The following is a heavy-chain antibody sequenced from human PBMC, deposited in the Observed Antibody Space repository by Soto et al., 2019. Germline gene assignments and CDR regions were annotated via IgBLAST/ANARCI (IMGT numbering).Heavy chain of an antibody. J-gene: IGHJ4*02. CDR1: GFTFSDYY. CDR2: ISSSGSTI. CDR3: ARALVVVAATGYFDY. V-gene: IGHV3-11*01. Sequence: PGGSLRLSCAASGFTFSDYYMSWIRQAPGKGLEWVSYISSSGSTIYYADSVKGRFTISRDNAKNSLYLQMNSLRAEDTAVYYCARALVVVAATGYFDYWGQGTLVTVSS. D-gene: IGHD2-15*01.